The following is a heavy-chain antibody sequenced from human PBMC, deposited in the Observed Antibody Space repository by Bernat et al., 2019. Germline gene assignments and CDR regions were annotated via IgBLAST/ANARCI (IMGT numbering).Heavy chain of an antibody. V-gene: IGHV3-64*01. J-gene: IGHJ4*02. D-gene: IGHD2-2*02. CDR3: VRSGQDCSSTSCYIDY. Sequence: EVQLVESGGGLVQPGGSLRLSCAASGFTFSSYAMHWVRQAPGKGLEYVSAISSNGGSTYYANSVKGRFTISRDNSKNTLYLQMGSLRAEDMAVYYCVRSGQDCSSTSCYIDYWGQGILVTVSS. CDR1: GFTFSSYA. CDR2: ISSNGGST.